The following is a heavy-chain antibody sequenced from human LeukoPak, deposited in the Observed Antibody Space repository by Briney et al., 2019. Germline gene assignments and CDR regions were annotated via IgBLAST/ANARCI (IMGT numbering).Heavy chain of an antibody. D-gene: IGHD3-16*01. J-gene: IGHJ4*02. CDR3: ARGGLTYFDH. CDR2: ISLNNGNT. Sequence: ASVKVSCKAPTDTFGSYGLTWVRQAPGQGLEWLGWISLNNGNTNYAQKFQGRVRMTTDTPTSTAYVEVRNLRSDDTAVYYCARGGLTYFDHWSQGTLVTVSS. CDR1: TDTFGSYG. V-gene: IGHV1-18*04.